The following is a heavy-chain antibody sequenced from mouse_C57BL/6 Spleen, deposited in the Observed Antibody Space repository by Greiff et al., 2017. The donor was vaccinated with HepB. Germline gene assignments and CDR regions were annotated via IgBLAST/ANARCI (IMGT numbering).Heavy chain of an antibody. D-gene: IGHD1-1*01. CDR2: IYPGSGST. J-gene: IGHJ4*01. V-gene: IGHV1-55*01. Sequence: VQLQQSGAELVKPGASVKMSCKASGYTFTSYWITWVKQRPGQGLEWIGDIYPGSGSTNYNEKFKSKATLTVDTSSSTAYMQLSSLTSGDSAVYYCARGGDYYGSNYYAMDYWGQGTSVTVSS. CDR1: GYTFTSYW. CDR3: ARGGDYYGSNYYAMDY.